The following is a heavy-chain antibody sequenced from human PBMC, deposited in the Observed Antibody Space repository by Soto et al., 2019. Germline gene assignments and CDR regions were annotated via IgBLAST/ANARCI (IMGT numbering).Heavy chain of an antibody. CDR1: GGSITSFY. D-gene: IGHD3-9*01. CDR3: ARSHYFDYYYGMDV. CDR2: IYSSGST. Sequence: SETLSLTCTVSGGSITSFYWQWIRQPAGKELEWIGRIYSSGSTNYNPSLKSRVTMSIDTSKKHFSLRLSSVTAADTAVYYCARSHYFDYYYGMDVWGQGTTVTVSS. V-gene: IGHV4-4*07. J-gene: IGHJ6*02.